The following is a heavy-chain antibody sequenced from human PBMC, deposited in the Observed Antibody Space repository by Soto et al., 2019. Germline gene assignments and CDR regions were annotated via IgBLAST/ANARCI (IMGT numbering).Heavy chain of an antibody. D-gene: IGHD6-6*01. CDR2: IYTSGST. CDR1: GGSISSYY. CDR3: ARDLQCSSGYYYYGLDV. V-gene: IGHV4-4*07. Sequence: SETLSLTCTVSGGSISSYYWSWIRQPAGKGLEWIGRIYTSGSTNYNPSLKSRVTMSVDTSKNQFSLKLSSVTAADTAVYYCARDLQCSSGYYYYGLDVWGQGTTVTVS. J-gene: IGHJ6*02.